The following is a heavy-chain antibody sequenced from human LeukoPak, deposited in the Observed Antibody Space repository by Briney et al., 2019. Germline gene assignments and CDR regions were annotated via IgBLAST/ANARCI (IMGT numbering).Heavy chain of an antibody. CDR1: GYTFTGYY. CDR2: INPSGGST. D-gene: IGHD1-26*01. CDR3: AREKRGSPGY. J-gene: IGHJ4*02. Sequence: GASVRLSCTASGYTFTGYYMDGVPQAPGQGLEWRGIINPSGGSTSYAHKFQGRVTMTRDTSTSIVYMELSSLRSEDTAVYYCAREKRGSPGYWGQGTLVTVSS. V-gene: IGHV1-46*01.